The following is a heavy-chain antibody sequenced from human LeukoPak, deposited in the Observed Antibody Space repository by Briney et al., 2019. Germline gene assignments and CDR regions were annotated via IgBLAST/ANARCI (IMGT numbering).Heavy chain of an antibody. J-gene: IGHJ4*02. CDR3: AKDRRRYCSGGSCYAGALDY. V-gene: IGHV3-33*06. CDR2: IWYDGSTK. D-gene: IGHD2-15*01. Sequence: GGSRRPSCAASGFPFSSYGMHWVPQAPGKGLGGVAIIWYDGSTKYYADSGKARFTIPTDNSKNTPYLPMNSLRAEDTAVYYWAKDRRRYCSGGSCYAGALDYWGQGTLVTVSS. CDR1: GFPFSSYG.